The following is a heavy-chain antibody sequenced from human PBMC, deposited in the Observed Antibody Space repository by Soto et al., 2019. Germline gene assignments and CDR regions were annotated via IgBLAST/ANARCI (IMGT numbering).Heavy chain of an antibody. CDR2: ISAYNGNT. J-gene: IGHJ4*02. CDR1: GYTFTSYG. CDR3: AREFRGDGDYDY. V-gene: IGHV1-18*01. Sequence: QGQLVQSGAEVKKPGASVKVSCKASGYTFTSYGISWVRQAPGQGLEWMGWISAYNGNTNYAQKLQGRVTMTKATSTSTAYMELRSLGSDDTAVYYCAREFRGDGDYDYWGQGTLVTVSS. D-gene: IGHD4-17*01.